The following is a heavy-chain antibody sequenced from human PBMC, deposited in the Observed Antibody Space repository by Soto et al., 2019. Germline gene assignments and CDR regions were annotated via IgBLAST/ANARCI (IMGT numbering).Heavy chain of an antibody. D-gene: IGHD2-2*01. CDR1: GFTFSSYA. J-gene: IGHJ4*02. V-gene: IGHV3-64*02. CDR3: AARYCSSTRCFHFDH. Sequence: GGSLRLSCAASGFTFSSYAMHWVRQAPGKGLEYVSAISSDGSSTYYADSVKGRFTISRDNSKNTLYLQMGSLRTEDMAVYYCAARYCSSTRCFHFDHWGQGTLVTVSS. CDR2: ISSDGSST.